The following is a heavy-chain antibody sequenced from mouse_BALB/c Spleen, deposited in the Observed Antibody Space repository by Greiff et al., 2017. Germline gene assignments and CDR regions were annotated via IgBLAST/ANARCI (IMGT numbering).Heavy chain of an antibody. Sequence: EVQLMESGGGLVQPGGSRKLSCAASGFTFSSFGMHWVRQAPEKWLEWVAYISSGSSTIYYADTVKGRFTISRDNPKNTLFLQMTSLRSEDTAMYYCARDYGSSLGYFDVWGAGTTVTVSS. CDR3: ARDYGSSLGYFDV. CDR1: GFTFSSFG. V-gene: IGHV5-17*02. J-gene: IGHJ1*01. CDR2: ISSGSSTI. D-gene: IGHD1-1*01.